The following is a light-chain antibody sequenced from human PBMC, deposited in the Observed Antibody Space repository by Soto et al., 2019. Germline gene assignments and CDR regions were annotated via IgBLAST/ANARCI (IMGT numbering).Light chain of an antibody. Sequence: IVLTQSPGTLSLSPGERATLSCRASQTGSNSYLAWYQHKSGQAPRLLIYGVYTRASGIPDRFSGSGSGTEFTLTITRLEPEDSAVYFCQHYGYSPWTFGQGTKVEIK. CDR3: QHYGYSPWT. V-gene: IGKV3-20*01. J-gene: IGKJ1*01. CDR1: QTGSNSY. CDR2: GVY.